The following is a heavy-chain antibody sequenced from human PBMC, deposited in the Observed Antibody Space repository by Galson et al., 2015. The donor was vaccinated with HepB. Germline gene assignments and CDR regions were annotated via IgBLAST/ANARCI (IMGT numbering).Heavy chain of an antibody. CDR1: GFDFSAHW. V-gene: IGHV3-74*01. CDR3: VRDRPSTGSYIGFH. D-gene: IGHD3-10*01. CDR2: MCSDGSRI. J-gene: IGHJ4*02. Sequence: SLRVSCAAYGFDFSAHWLHWVRQAPGQGLGWVSRMCSDGSRINYADSVKGRFTMSSDNAKITLYLQMTSLRAEDTALYFCVRDRPSTGSYIGFHWGQGTLVTVSS.